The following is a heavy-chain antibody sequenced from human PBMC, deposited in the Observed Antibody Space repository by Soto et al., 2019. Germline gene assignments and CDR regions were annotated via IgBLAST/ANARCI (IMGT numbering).Heavy chain of an antibody. CDR1: GFTFSTYG. V-gene: IGHV3-33*01. D-gene: IGHD1-26*01. Sequence: QVQLVESGGGVVQPGRSLRLSCAASGFTFSTYGMHWVGQAPGMGLEWVAVIWYDGSHKDYADSVKGRFTISRDNSKNTLFLQMNSLRVEDTAVYYCARAVGPFDYWGQGTLVTVSS. CDR2: IWYDGSHK. J-gene: IGHJ4*02. CDR3: ARAVGPFDY.